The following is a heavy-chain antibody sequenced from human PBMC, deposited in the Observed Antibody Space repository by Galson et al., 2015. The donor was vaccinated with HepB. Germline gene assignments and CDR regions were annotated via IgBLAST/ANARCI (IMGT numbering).Heavy chain of an antibody. CDR3: ARSYDSSGYYYVRFVHLEFDY. CDR1: GFTFSSYS. V-gene: IGHV3-21*01. CDR2: ISSSSYI. Sequence: SLRLSCAASGFTFSSYSMNWVRQAPGKGLEWVSSISSSSYIYYADSVKGRFTISRDNAKNSLYLQMNSLRAEDTAVYYCARSYDSSGYYYVRFVHLEFDYWGQGTLVTVSS. J-gene: IGHJ4*02. D-gene: IGHD3-22*01.